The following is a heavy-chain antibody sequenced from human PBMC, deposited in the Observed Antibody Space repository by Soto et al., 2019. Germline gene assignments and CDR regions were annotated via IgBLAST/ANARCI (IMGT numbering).Heavy chain of an antibody. CDR1: GFTFSSYG. J-gene: IGHJ3*02. CDR3: ARATVVSRAFDI. CDR2: IWYDGSNK. Sequence: QVQLVESGGGVVQPGRSLRLSCAASGFTFSSYGMLWVRQAPGKGLEWVAVIWYDGSNKYYADSVKGRFTISRDNSKNTLYLQMNSLRAEDTAVYYCARATVVSRAFDIWGQGTMVTVSS. V-gene: IGHV3-33*01. D-gene: IGHD4-17*01.